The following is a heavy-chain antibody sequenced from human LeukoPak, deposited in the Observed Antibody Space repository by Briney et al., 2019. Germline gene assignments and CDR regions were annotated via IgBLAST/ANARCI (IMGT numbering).Heavy chain of an antibody. CDR3: AKGGAATTGLLFDS. CDR1: GGSISGYY. D-gene: IGHD1-26*01. J-gene: IGHJ4*02. V-gene: IGHV4-59*01. Sequence: SETLSLTCTVSGGSISGYYWNWIRQPPGKGLGWIGYIYYSGSTNYNPSLKSRVTISVDTSKNHFSLRLTSVTAADPAVYYCAKGGAATTGLLFDSWGQGTLVTVSS. CDR2: IYYSGST.